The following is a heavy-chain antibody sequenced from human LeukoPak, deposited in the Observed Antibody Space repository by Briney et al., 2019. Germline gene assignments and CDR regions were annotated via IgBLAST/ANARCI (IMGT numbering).Heavy chain of an antibody. CDR2: IYPSSGST. D-gene: IGHD6-19*01. CDR3: ARDAVAGTFYFDF. CDR1: GYTFTKYN. V-gene: IGHV1-46*01. J-gene: IGHJ4*02. Sequence: ASVKVSCKASGYTFTKYNLHWARQAPGQGLEWMGIIYPSSGSTSYSQKFRDRVIMTRDTSTGTAYMELSSLSSEDTAVYFCARDAVAGTFYFDFWGQGTLVTVSS.